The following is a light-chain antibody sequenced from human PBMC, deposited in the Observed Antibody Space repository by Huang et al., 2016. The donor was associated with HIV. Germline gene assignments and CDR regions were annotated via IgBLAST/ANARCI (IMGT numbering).Light chain of an antibody. CDR2: AAS. Sequence: DIQMTQSPSSLSTSVGDRVTITCQASQDINNHLNWFQQKAGKAPKLLISAASSLETGGPSRFSGSASGKDFTFTITSLQPEDIATYYCQQYDNFPFTFGQGTKLDVK. J-gene: IGKJ2*01. V-gene: IGKV1-33*01. CDR3: QQYDNFPFT. CDR1: QDINNH.